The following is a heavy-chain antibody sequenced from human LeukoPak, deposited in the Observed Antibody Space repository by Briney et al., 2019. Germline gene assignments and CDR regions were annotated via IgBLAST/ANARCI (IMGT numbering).Heavy chain of an antibody. V-gene: IGHV6-1*01. D-gene: IGHD2/OR15-2a*01. CDR2: TFYRSKWYL. Sequence: SQTLSLTCAISGDSVSNNRAAWNWIRQSPSRGLKWPGRTFYRSKWYLDYAVSVKSRIIINSDTFNNQFSLQLNSVTPEDTAVYYCAREKDDYFPFDPWGQGTLVTVSS. J-gene: IGHJ5*02. CDR3: AREKDDYFPFDP. CDR1: GDSVSNNRAA.